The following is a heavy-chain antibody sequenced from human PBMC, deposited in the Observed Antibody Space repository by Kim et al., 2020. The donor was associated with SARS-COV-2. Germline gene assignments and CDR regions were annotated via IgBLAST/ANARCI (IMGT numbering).Heavy chain of an antibody. CDR3: ARDPLLSYYYYYGMDV. V-gene: IGHV3-7*01. J-gene: IGHJ6*02. Sequence: GGSLRLSCAASGFTFSSYWMSWVRQAPGKGLEWVANIKQDGSEKYYVDSVKGRFTISRDNAKNSLYLQMNSLRAEDTAVYYCARDPLLSYYYYYGMDVWGQGTTVTVSS. CDR2: IKQDGSEK. D-gene: IGHD2-21*02. CDR1: GFTFSSYW.